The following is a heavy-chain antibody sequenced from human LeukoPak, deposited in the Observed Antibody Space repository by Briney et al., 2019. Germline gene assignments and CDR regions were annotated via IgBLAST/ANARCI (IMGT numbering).Heavy chain of an antibody. CDR1: GFTFSSYG. CDR2: VSGGSGST. J-gene: IGHJ6*03. V-gene: IGHV3-23*01. CDR3: AKRGGLDYYFYYMDV. D-gene: IGHD3-10*01. Sequence: GGSLRLSCAASGFTFSSYGMSWVRQAPGKGLEWVSSVSGGSGSTYYADSVKGRFTISRDNSKSTLYLQMNSLRADDTAAYYCAKRGGLDYYFYYMDVWGKGTTVTVSS.